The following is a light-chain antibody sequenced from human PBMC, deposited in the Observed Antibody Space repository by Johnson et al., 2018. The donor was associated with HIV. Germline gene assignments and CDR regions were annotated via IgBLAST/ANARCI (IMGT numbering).Light chain of an antibody. V-gene: IGLV1-51*01. CDR2: DNN. CDR1: SSNIASNY. Sequence: QSVLTQPPSVSAAPGQKVTISCSGSSSNIASNYVSWYQQIPGTAPKLLIYDNNKRPSGIPDRFSASKSATSAALGIPGLQPGDEADYYCGTWDSSLSDYVFGTGTKVTDL. CDR3: GTWDSSLSDYV. J-gene: IGLJ1*01.